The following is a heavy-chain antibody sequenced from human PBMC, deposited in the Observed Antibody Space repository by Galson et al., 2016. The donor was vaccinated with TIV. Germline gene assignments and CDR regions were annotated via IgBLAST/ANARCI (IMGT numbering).Heavy chain of an antibody. V-gene: IGHV3-7*01. CDR3: ARMLFVIVVAPAATPTGYFNP. CDR2: INQGGSEK. D-gene: IGHD2-2*01. Sequence: SLRLSCAASRFSFNTYWMSWLRQAPGKGLEWVASINQGGSEKDYVDSLKGRFTISRDNAQTSLYLQMASLRAEDTAVYYCARMLFVIVVAPAATPTGYFNPWGQGTLVTGSS. CDR1: RFSFNTYW. J-gene: IGHJ5*02.